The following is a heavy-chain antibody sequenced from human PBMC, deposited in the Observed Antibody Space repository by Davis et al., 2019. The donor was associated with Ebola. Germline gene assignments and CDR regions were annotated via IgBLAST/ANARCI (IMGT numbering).Heavy chain of an antibody. CDR2: FSGRGYTSDT. V-gene: IGHV3-23*01. CDR3: ATPAAEYCSSTSCFTSAFDI. Sequence: GESLKISCAASGFTFSSYWMSWVRQAPGKGLEWVSSFSGRGYTSDTYYADSVKGRFTISRDNSKNTLYLQMNSLRAEDTAVYYCATPAAEYCSSTSCFTSAFDIWGQGTMVTVSS. D-gene: IGHD2-2*02. CDR1: GFTFSSYW. J-gene: IGHJ3*02.